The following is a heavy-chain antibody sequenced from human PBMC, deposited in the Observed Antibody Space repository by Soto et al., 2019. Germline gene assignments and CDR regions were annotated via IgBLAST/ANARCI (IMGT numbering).Heavy chain of an antibody. CDR1: GFTFSSYG. CDR3: AKGRVITMIVVVITGYFRH. CDR2: ISYDGSNK. V-gene: IGHV3-30*18. D-gene: IGHD3-22*01. J-gene: IGHJ1*01. Sequence: GGSLRLSCAASGFTFSSYGMHWVRQAPGKGLEWVAVISYDGSNKYYADSVKGRFTISRDNSKNTLYLQMNSLRAEDTAVYYCAKGRVITMIVVVITGYFRHWGQGTLVTVSS.